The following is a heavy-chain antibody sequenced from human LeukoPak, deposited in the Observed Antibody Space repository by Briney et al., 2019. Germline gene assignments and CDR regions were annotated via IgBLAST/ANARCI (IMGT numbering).Heavy chain of an antibody. CDR3: ATDLYYYDSSGYPDRDY. D-gene: IGHD3-22*01. CDR2: INPNSGGT. V-gene: IGHV1-2*02. Sequence: ASVKVSCKASGYTFTGYYMHWVRQAPGQGLEWMGWINPNSGGTNYAQKFQGRVTMTRDTSISTAYMELSSLRSEDTAVYYCATDLYYYDSSGYPDRDYWGQGTLVTVSS. J-gene: IGHJ4*02. CDR1: GYTFTGYY.